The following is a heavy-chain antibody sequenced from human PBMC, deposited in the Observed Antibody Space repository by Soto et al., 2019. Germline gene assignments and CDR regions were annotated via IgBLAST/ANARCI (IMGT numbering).Heavy chain of an antibody. CDR3: ARARIAAAKTLDP. D-gene: IGHD6-13*01. V-gene: IGHV1-8*01. J-gene: IGHJ5*02. Sequence: ASVKVSCKASGYTFTSYDINWVRQATGQGLEWMGWMNPNSGNTGYAQKFQGRVTMTRNTSISTAYMELSSLRSEDTAVYYCARARIAAAKTLDPWGQGTLVTVSS. CDR2: MNPNSGNT. CDR1: GYTFTSYD.